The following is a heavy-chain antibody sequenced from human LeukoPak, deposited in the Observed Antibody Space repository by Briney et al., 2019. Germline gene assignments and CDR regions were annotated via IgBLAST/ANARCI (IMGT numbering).Heavy chain of an antibody. J-gene: IGHJ4*02. D-gene: IGHD3-22*01. CDR2: IYTSGST. V-gene: IGHV4-4*07. Sequence: SETLSLTCTVSRGSISDYYWSWIRQPAGKGLEWIGRIYTSGSTNYNPSLKSRVTMSVDTSKNQFSLKLTSVTAADTAVSYCATSVAGYFDTSGYYFDYWGQGTLVTVSS. CDR1: RGSISDYY. CDR3: ATSVAGYFDTSGYYFDY.